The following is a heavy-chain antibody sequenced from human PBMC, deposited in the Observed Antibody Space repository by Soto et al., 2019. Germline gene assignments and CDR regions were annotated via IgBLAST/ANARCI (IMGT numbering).Heavy chain of an antibody. CDR3: ATFIVVVPTAVPAGWFDP. CDR2: IYYSGST. J-gene: IGHJ5*02. CDR1: GGSVSSGSYY. Sequence: SETLSLTCTVSGGSVSSGSYYWSWIRQPPGKGLEWIGYIYYSGSTNYNPSLKSRVTISVDTSKNQFSLKLSSVTAADTAVYYCATFIVVVPTAVPAGWFDPWGQGTLVTVSS. D-gene: IGHD2-2*01. V-gene: IGHV4-61*01.